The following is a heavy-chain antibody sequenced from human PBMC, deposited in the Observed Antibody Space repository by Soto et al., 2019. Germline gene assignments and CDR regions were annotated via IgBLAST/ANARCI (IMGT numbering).Heavy chain of an antibody. Sequence: SENLSLTCAVYGGSFCGYYWSWIRQPLGKGLEWIGEINHSGGTNDNPSLKSRVTISVHTSKNQFSLKLSSVTAAGTAVYYCARVIAVADHYYNDDMDVWGQGTTVT. CDR1: GGSFCGYY. J-gene: IGHJ6*02. CDR3: ARVIAVADHYYNDDMDV. CDR2: INHSGGT. D-gene: IGHD6-19*01. V-gene: IGHV4-34*01.